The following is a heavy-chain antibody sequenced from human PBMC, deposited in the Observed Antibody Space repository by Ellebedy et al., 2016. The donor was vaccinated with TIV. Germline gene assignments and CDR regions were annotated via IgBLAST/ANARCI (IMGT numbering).Heavy chain of an antibody. J-gene: IGHJ4*02. CDR1: GFTFRTTA. CDR3: ARRSTDFAFDS. Sequence: PGGSLRLSCVASGFTFRTTAMSWVRQAPGKGLEWVSIIIANGGTTSYADSVKGRFTISRDNSKNTLFLQMSSLRAEDTAVYFCARRSTDFAFDSWGQGTLVTVSS. D-gene: IGHD3/OR15-3a*01. CDR2: IIANGGTT. V-gene: IGHV3-23*01.